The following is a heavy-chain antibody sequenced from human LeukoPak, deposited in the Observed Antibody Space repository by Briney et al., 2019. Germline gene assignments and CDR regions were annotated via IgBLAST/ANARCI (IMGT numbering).Heavy chain of an antibody. CDR3: ARENPSGYYNRPIDY. CDR1: GASISSYY. CDR2: IYYSGSI. D-gene: IGHD3-22*01. V-gene: IGHV4-59*01. Sequence: SETLSLTCTVSGASISSYYWSWIRQPPGKGLEWIGDIYYSGSIKYNPSLKSRVTMSVDTSKNQFSLKLSSMTAADTAIYYCARENPSGYYNRPIDYWGQGTLVTVSS. J-gene: IGHJ4*02.